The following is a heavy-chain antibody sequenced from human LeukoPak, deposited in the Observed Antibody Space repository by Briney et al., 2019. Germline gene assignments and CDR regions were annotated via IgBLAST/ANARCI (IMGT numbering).Heavy chain of an antibody. V-gene: IGHV4-39*01. D-gene: IGHD2-8*01. J-gene: IGHJ5*02. CDR3: ARIGGYVYDWFDP. Sequence: SETLSLTCTVSGGSISSSSYYWGWIRQPPGKGLEWIGSIYYSGSTYYNPSLKSRVTISVDTSKNQFSLKLSSVTAADTAVYYCARIGGYVYDWFDPWGQGILVTVSS. CDR2: IYYSGST. CDR1: GGSISSSSYY.